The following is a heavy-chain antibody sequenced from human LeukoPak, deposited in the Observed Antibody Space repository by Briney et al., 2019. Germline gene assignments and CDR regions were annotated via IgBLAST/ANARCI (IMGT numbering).Heavy chain of an antibody. V-gene: IGHV1-8*01. CDR1: GYTFTSYD. J-gene: IGHJ4*02. CDR3: ARDRVATNHQFDY. CDR2: MNPNSGNT. Sequence: ASVKVSCKASGYTFTSYDINWVRQATGQGLEWMGWMNPNSGNTGYAQKFQGRVTMTRNTSISTAYMELSSLRSEDTAVYYCARDRVATNHQFDYWGQGTLVTVSS. D-gene: IGHD5-12*01.